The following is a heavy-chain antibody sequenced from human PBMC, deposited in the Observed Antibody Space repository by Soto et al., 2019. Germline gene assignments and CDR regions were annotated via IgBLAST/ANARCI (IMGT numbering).Heavy chain of an antibody. CDR1: GFTFSSYG. Sequence: QVQLVESGGGVVQPGRSLRLSCAASGFTFSSYGMHWVRQAPGKGLEWVVVISYDGSNKYYADSVKGRFTISRDNSKNTLYLQMNSLRAEDTAVYYCAKVSDDYGDFSFDYWGQGTLVTVSS. D-gene: IGHD4-17*01. CDR3: AKVSDDYGDFSFDY. CDR2: ISYDGSNK. V-gene: IGHV3-30*18. J-gene: IGHJ4*02.